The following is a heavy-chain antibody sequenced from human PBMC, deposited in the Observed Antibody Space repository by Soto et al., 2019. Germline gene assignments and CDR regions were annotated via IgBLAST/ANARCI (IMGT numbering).Heavy chain of an antibody. CDR1: GFTVSSNY. CDR3: ARTEMATIYGSYYFDY. D-gene: IGHD5-12*01. J-gene: IGHJ4*02. CDR2: IYSGGST. Sequence: GGSLRLSCAASGFTVSSNYMSWVRQAPGKGLEWVSVIYSGGSTYYADSVKGRFTISRDNSKNTLYLQMNSLRAEDTAVYYCARTEMATIYGSYYFDYWGQGTLVTVSS. V-gene: IGHV3-53*01.